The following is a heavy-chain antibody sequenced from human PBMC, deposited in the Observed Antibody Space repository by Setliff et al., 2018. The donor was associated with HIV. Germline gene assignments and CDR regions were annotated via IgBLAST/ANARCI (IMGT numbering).Heavy chain of an antibody. Sequence: SETLSLTCTVSGDSIRNDYWTWIRQSPEKGLEWIAYISYSGGTNHNPSLMGRVTMSLDVSKNHISLRLRSVVAADTAVYYCASGHEWLRNWGQGTLVTVSS. CDR1: GDSIRNDY. CDR2: ISYSGGT. V-gene: IGHV4-59*12. D-gene: IGHD5-12*01. CDR3: ASGHEWLRN. J-gene: IGHJ4*02.